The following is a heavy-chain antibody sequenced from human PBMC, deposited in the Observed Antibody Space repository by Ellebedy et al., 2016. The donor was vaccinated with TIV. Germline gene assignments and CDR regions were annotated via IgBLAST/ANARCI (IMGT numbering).Heavy chain of an antibody. J-gene: IGHJ5*02. CDR2: ISSSGSTI. CDR1: GFTFSDYA. Sequence: GESLKISCAASGFTFSDYAISWIRQAPGKGLEWLSYISSSGSTIYYADSVKGRFTISRDNAKNSLYLQVNSLRAEDTAVYYCARDTRFIDQQHNWFDPWGQGTLVTVSS. D-gene: IGHD2-2*01. V-gene: IGHV3-11*01. CDR3: ARDTRFIDQQHNWFDP.